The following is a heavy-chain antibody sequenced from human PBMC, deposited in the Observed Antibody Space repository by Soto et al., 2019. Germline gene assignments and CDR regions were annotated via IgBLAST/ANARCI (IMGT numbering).Heavy chain of an antibody. CDR1: GYTFTSYG. CDR3: GRGVRGGYCSSTSCHRGTNHYYYYMDV. CDR2: ISAYNGNT. J-gene: IGHJ6*03. D-gene: IGHD2-2*01. Sequence: ASVKVSCKASGYTFTSYGISWVRQAPGQGLEWMGWISAYNGNTNYAQKLQGRVTMTTDTSTSTAYMELRSLRSDDTAGYYCGRGVRGGYCSSTSCHRGTNHYYYYMDVWGKGTTVTVSS. V-gene: IGHV1-18*01.